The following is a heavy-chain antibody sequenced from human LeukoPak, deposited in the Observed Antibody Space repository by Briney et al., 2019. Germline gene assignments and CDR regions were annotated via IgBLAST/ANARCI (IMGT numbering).Heavy chain of an antibody. Sequence: SLRLSCAASGFNFDEYAMHWVRQAPGKGLEWVSGISWNSGTIRYADSVKGRFTISRDNAKNSLYLEMNSLRAEDMGLYYCAKGQKYYYYHYMDVWGRGTTVSVSS. CDR2: ISWNSGTI. CDR3: AKGQKYYYYHYMDV. V-gene: IGHV3-9*03. CDR1: GFNFDEYA. J-gene: IGHJ6*03.